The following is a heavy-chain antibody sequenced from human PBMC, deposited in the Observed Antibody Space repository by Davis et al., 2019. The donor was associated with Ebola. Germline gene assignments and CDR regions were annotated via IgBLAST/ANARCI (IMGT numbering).Heavy chain of an antibody. V-gene: IGHV3-73*01. Sequence: GESLKISCAASGFTFSGSAMHWVRQASGKGLEWVGRIRSKANSYATAYGASVEGRFTISRDDSKNTAYLQMNSLKTEDTAVYYCTRGAPYFMDVWGQGTTVTVSS. D-gene: IGHD2/OR15-2a*01. CDR1: GFTFSGSA. CDR2: IRSKANSYAT. CDR3: TRGAPYFMDV. J-gene: IGHJ6*02.